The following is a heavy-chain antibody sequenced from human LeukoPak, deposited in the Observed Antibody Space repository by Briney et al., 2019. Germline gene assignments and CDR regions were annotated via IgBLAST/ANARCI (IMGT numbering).Heavy chain of an antibody. D-gene: IGHD1-26*01. Sequence: SVKVSCKASGGTFSSYAISWVRQAPGQGLEWMGRIIPILGIANYAQKFQGRVTITADKSTSTAYMELSSLRSEDTAAYYCARSYSGSYIYYFDYWGQGTLVTVSS. CDR2: IIPILGIA. CDR3: ARSYSGSYIYYFDY. V-gene: IGHV1-69*04. J-gene: IGHJ4*02. CDR1: GGTFSSYA.